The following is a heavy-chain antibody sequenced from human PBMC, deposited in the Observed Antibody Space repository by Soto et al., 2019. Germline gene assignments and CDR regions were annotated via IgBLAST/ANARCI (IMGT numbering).Heavy chain of an antibody. J-gene: IGHJ6*02. CDR2: IYHSGIT. CDR3: AKKMENYYDSIFGGMDV. Sequence: SETLSLTCAVSGGSISSGNWWSWVRQSPGKELEWIGEIYHSGITNYNPSLKSRVTISVDNSENQLSLSLNSVTAADTAVYYCAKKMENYYDSIFGGMDVWGQGTTVTVSS. CDR1: GGSISSGNW. D-gene: IGHD3-22*01. V-gene: IGHV4-4*02.